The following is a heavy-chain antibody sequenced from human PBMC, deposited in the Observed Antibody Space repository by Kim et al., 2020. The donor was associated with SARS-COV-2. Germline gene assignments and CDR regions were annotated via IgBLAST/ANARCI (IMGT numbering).Heavy chain of an antibody. Sequence: ASVKVSCKASGYTFTGYYMHWVRQAPGQGLEWMGRINPNSGGTNYAQKFQGRVTMTRDTSISTAYMELSRLRSDDTAVYYCATTPGSYYYGMDVWGQGTTVTVSS. J-gene: IGHJ6*02. V-gene: IGHV1-2*06. CDR1: GYTFTGYY. D-gene: IGHD3-10*01. CDR2: INPNSGGT. CDR3: ATTPGSYYYGMDV.